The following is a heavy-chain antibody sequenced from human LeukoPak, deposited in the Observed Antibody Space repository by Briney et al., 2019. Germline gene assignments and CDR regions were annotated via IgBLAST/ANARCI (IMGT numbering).Heavy chain of an antibody. D-gene: IGHD5-12*01. CDR3: ATGSGYEAQYYYYYMDV. CDR2: IRYDGSNK. Sequence: KPGGSLRLSCAASGFTFSSYGMHWVRQAPGKGLEWVAFIRYDGSNKYYADSVKGRFTISRDNSKNTLYLHVNSLRPEDTAVYYCATGSGYEAQYYYYYMDVWGKGTTVTISS. CDR1: GFTFSSYG. J-gene: IGHJ6*03. V-gene: IGHV3-30*02.